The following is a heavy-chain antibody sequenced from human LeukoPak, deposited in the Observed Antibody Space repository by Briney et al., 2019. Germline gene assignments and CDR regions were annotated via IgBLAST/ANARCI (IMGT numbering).Heavy chain of an antibody. CDR1: GGSISSYY. D-gene: IGHD5-12*01. J-gene: IGHJ4*02. V-gene: IGHV4-59*12. CDR2: IFYSGST. Sequence: SETLSLTCTVSGGSISSYYWSWIRQPPGKGLEWIGYIFYSGSTNYNSSLKSRVTISVDTSKNQFSLRLTSVTAADTAVYYCARPRGYTFGYELAYWGQGTLVTVSS. CDR3: ARPRGYTFGYELAY.